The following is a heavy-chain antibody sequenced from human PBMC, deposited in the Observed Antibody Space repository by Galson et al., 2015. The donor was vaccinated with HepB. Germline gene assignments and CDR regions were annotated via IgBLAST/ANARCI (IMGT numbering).Heavy chain of an antibody. CDR1: GFTFSSYG. CDR2: IRYDESNK. V-gene: IGHV3-30*02. D-gene: IGHD3-10*01. J-gene: IGHJ6*02. CDR3: AKDLWSGDVWFGELLYPYYYYGMDV. Sequence: SLRLSCAASGFTFSSYGMHWVRQAPGKGLEWVAFIRYDESNKYYADSVKGRFTISRDNSKNTLYLQMNSLRAEDTAVYYCAKDLWSGDVWFGELLYPYYYYGMDVWGQGTTVTVSS.